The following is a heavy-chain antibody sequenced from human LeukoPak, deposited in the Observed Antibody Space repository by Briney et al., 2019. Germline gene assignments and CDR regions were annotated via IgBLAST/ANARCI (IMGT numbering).Heavy chain of an antibody. D-gene: IGHD1-20*01. V-gene: IGHV3-53*01. Sequence: GSLRLXXGASXFTFSXHAMTWVRQAPGKGLEWVSGIYSDGSTHYADSVKGRFTISRDNSKNTVYLQMNSLRAEDTAVYYCTRDPTDSYNSDYWGQGTLVTVSS. CDR1: XFTFSXHA. CDR3: TRDPTDSYNSDY. J-gene: IGHJ4*02. CDR2: IYSDGST.